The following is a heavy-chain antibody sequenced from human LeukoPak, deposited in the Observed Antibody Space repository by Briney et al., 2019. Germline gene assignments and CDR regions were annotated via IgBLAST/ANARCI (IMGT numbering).Heavy chain of an antibody. CDR3: ARDGLAAATLHWCFDL. D-gene: IGHD2-15*01. CDR1: GFTFSSYS. CDR2: ISSSGSNI. J-gene: IGHJ2*01. Sequence: GGSLRLSCAASGFTFSSYSMNWVRQAPGKGLEWVSSISSSGSNIYYGDSVKGRFSISRDNAQNSLYLQMNSLRAEDTAVYYCARDGLAAATLHWCFDLWGRGTLVTVSS. V-gene: IGHV3-21*01.